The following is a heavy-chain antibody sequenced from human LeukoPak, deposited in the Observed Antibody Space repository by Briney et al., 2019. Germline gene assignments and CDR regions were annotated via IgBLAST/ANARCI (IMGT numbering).Heavy chain of an antibody. CDR3: ARVVTISGVIKLYYFDF. V-gene: IGHV4-39*07. CDR1: DGSTIISRYY. CDR2: VYYSGTT. J-gene: IGHJ4*02. D-gene: IGHD3-3*01. Sequence: TPSETLSLTCTVSDGSTIISRYYWGWIRQSPGKGLEWLGSVYYSGTTYYNPSLKSRVTISLDMSKNQFFLRLNSVTAADTAVYYCARVVTISGVIKLYYFDFWGQGTLVTVSS.